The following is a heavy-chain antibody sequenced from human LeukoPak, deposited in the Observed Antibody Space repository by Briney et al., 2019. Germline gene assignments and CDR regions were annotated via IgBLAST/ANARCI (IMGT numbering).Heavy chain of an antibody. CDR3: ARDVGVVAITSADFDY. CDR2: IYHSGST. J-gene: IGHJ4*02. D-gene: IGHD3-22*01. Sequence: SETLSLTCAVSGGSISSSNWWSWVRQPPGKGLEWIGEIYHSGSTNYNPSLKSRVTISVDKSKNQFSLKLSSVTAADTAVYYCARDVGVVAITSADFDYWGQGTLVTVSS. V-gene: IGHV4-4*02. CDR1: GGSISSSNW.